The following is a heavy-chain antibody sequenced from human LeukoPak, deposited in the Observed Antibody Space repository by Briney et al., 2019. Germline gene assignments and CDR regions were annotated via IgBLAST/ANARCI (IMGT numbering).Heavy chain of an antibody. CDR2: ISSSISSI. V-gene: IGHV3-48*01. D-gene: IGHD1-1*01. CDR3: ASQNWMTD. J-gene: IGHJ4*02. CDR1: GFTISTYD. Sequence: GGSLRLSCAASGFTISTYDMHWVSQAPGKGLEWVSCISSSISSINYADSVKGRFTISRDNAKNSLYLRMNSLRAEDTAVYYCASQNWMTDWGQGTLVTVSS.